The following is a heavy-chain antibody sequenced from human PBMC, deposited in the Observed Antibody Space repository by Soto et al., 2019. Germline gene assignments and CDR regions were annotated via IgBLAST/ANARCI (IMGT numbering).Heavy chain of an antibody. V-gene: IGHV3-64D*06. D-gene: IGHD3-22*01. J-gene: IGHJ4*02. CDR3: VKGEYYYDSSGYYPFDY. Sequence: GGSQILSCAASEFNFISYARSWVRQETGKGLEYVSSISTNGGSTYYADSVKGRFTISRDNSKNTQYLQMSSLRADDTAVYYCVKGEYYYDSSGYYPFDYWGQGTLVTVSS. CDR1: EFNFISYA. CDR2: ISTNGGST.